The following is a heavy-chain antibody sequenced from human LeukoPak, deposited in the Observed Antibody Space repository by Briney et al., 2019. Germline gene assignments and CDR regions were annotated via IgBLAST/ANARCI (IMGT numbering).Heavy chain of an antibody. CDR1: GYTFTGYY. Sequence: VASVKVSCKASGYTFTGYYMHWVRQAPGQGLAWMGWINPKSGGTNYVQKFQGRVTMTRDTSISTAYMELSRLRSDDTPVYYCASLRSGSYSDYWGQGTLVTVSS. CDR3: ASLRSGSYSDY. J-gene: IGHJ4*02. V-gene: IGHV1-2*02. D-gene: IGHD1-26*01. CDR2: INPKSGGT.